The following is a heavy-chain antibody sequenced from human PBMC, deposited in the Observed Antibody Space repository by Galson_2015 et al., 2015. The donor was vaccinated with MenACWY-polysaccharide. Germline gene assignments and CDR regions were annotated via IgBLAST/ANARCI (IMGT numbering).Heavy chain of an antibody. D-gene: IGHD3-10*01. CDR1: GYTFTNYY. CDR3: ARNAASGLDY. V-gene: IGHV1-46*01. J-gene: IGHJ4*01. CDR2: INPSGGST. Sequence: SVKVSCKASGYTFTNYYIHWVRQAPGQGLEWLGFINPSGGSTSYAQKFQGRVTMTGDTSTGTAYVDLSSLRSEDTAVYYCARNAASGLDYWGHGTLVTVSS.